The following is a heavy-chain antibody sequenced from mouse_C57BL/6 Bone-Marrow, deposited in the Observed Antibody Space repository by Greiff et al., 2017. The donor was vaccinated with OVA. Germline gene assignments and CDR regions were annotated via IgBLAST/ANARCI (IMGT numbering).Heavy chain of an antibody. V-gene: IGHV5-12*01. Sequence: EVKLQESGGGLVQPGGSLKLSCAASGFTFSDYYMYWVRQTPEKRLEWVAYISNGGGSTYYPDTVKGRFTISRDNAKNTLYLQMSRLKSEDTAMYYCARRGYDYDEGYYAMDYWGQGTSVTVSS. CDR3: ARRGYDYDEGYYAMDY. CDR2: ISNGGGST. D-gene: IGHD2-4*01. CDR1: GFTFSDYY. J-gene: IGHJ4*01.